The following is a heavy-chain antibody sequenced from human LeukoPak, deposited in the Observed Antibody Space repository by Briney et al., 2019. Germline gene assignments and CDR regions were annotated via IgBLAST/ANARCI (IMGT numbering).Heavy chain of an antibody. J-gene: IGHJ1*01. CDR1: GFTFSSFG. D-gene: IGHD2-15*01. CDR2: VSFDGDNE. CDR3: ASGGCSAITCSFRH. Sequence: GGSLRLSCAASGFTFSSFGVYWVRQAPGKGLECVAAVSFDGDNEDYGDSVKGRFTISRDNSKNTLYLQMNILRAEDTAVYYCASGGCSAITCSFRHWGQGTLVTVSS. V-gene: IGHV3-30*04.